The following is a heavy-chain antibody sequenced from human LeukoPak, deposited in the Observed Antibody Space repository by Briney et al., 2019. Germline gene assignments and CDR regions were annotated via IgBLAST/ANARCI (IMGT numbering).Heavy chain of an antibody. CDR3: AKGPDILTAKPPTS. V-gene: IGHV3-9*01. Sequence: PGGSLRLSCAASGFTFDDYAMYWVRHAPGKGLEWVSGISWNSGSIGYADSVKGRFTISRDNAKNSLYLQMNSLRAEDTALYYCAKGPDILTAKPPTSWGQGTLVTVSS. CDR1: GFTFDDYA. D-gene: IGHD3-9*01. J-gene: IGHJ5*02. CDR2: ISWNSGSI.